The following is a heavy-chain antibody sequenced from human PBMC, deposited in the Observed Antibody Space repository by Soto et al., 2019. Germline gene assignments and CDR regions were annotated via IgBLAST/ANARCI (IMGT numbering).Heavy chain of an antibody. CDR2: IYHSGST. J-gene: IGHJ5*02. CDR1: GGSISSSNW. D-gene: IGHD6-13*01. V-gene: IGHV4-4*02. CDR3: ARDLMYSSSWYSGTNWFDP. Sequence: PSETLSLTCAVSGGSISSSNWWSWVRQPPGKGLEWIGEIYHSGSTNYNPSLKSRVTISVDKSKNQFSLKLSSVTAADTAVYYSARDLMYSSSWYSGTNWFDPWGQGTLVTVSS.